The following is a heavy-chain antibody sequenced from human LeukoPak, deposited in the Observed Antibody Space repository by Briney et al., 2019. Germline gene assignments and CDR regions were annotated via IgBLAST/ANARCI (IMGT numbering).Heavy chain of an antibody. Sequence: PSETLSLTCAVYGGSFRGYYWSWIRQPPGKGLEWIVEINHSGSTNYNPSLKSRVTISVDTSKNKFSLKLSSVTTADTAVYYCARVKGSSSHYGMDVWGQGTTVTVSS. J-gene: IGHJ6*02. CDR2: INHSGST. CDR1: GGSFRGYY. CDR3: ARVKGSSSHYGMDV. V-gene: IGHV4-34*01. D-gene: IGHD6-13*01.